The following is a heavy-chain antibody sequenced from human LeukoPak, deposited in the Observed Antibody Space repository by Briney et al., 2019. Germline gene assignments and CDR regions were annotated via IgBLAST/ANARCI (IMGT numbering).Heavy chain of an antibody. J-gene: IGHJ3*02. D-gene: IGHD1-26*01. V-gene: IGHV1-18*01. CDR1: GYTFTTSG. CDR2: ISPYNGNT. Sequence: APVKVSFKASGYTFTTSGISWVRQAPGQGLEWMGWISPYNGNTNYAQKFQGRVTMTTDTSTSTAYMELRRLRSDDTAVYYCARNRWEPYHNDAFDIWGHGTMVTVSS. CDR3: ARNRWEPYHNDAFDI.